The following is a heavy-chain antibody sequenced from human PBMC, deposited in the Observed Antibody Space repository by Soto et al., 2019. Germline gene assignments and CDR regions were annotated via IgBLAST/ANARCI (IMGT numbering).Heavy chain of an antibody. Sequence: PSETLSLTCVVSDGSISTYDWWAWVGQPPGKGLEWIGKMFHSGGADYSPSLKSRVTISADSSKNHFSLRLTAVTAADTAVYYCATGNVDSMLEYWGQGTQVTVSS. CDR2: MFHSGGA. D-gene: IGHD3-3*01. CDR1: DGSISTYDW. CDR3: ATGNVDSMLEY. J-gene: IGHJ4*02. V-gene: IGHV4-4*02.